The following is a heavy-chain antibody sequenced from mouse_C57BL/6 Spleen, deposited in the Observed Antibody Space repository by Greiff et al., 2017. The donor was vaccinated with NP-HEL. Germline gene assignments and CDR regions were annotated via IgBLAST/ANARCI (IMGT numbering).Heavy chain of an antibody. CDR3: ARDYGSSEDYAMDY. Sequence: VQLQESGAELVKPGASVKISCKASGYAFSSYWMNWVKQRPGKGLEWIGQIYPGDGDTNYNGKFKGKATLTADKSSSTAYMQLSSLTSEDSAVYFCARDYGSSEDYAMDYWGQGTSVTVSS. CDR2: IYPGDGDT. V-gene: IGHV1-80*01. D-gene: IGHD1-1*01. J-gene: IGHJ4*01. CDR1: GYAFSSYW.